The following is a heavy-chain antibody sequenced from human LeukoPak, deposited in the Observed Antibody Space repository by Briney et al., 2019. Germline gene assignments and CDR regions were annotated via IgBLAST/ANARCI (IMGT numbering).Heavy chain of an antibody. J-gene: IGHJ4*02. D-gene: IGHD1-7*01. CDR2: IYHSGST. Sequence: PSETLSLTCTVAGYSISSGYCWGWLRQPPGKGLEWIGSIYHSGSTYYNPSLKSRVTISVDTSKNQFSLKLSSVTAADTAVYYCARAPVAGTYHYFDYWGQGTLVTVSS. CDR3: ARAPVAGTYHYFDY. CDR1: GYSISSGYC. V-gene: IGHV4-38-2*02.